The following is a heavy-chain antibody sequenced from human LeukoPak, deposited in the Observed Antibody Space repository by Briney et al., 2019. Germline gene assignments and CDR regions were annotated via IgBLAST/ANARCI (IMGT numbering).Heavy chain of an antibody. CDR1: GFTFSSYA. CDR3: ATLSVAAGDWDDDF. V-gene: IGHV3-23*01. J-gene: IGHJ4*02. D-gene: IGHD6-13*01. CDR2: ISITGGST. Sequence: PGGSLRLSCVASGFTFSSYAMSWVRQGPGKGLEWVSGISITGGSTYYTDSVKGRFTISRDNSKNTLYLQMNSLRVEDTAVYYCATLSVAAGDWDDDFWGQGTLLTVSS.